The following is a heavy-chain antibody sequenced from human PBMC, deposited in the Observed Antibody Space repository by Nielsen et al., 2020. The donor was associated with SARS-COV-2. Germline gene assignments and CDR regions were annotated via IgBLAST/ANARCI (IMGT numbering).Heavy chain of an antibody. J-gene: IGHJ6*02. CDR2: MNPNSGNT. V-gene: IGHV1-8*01. Sequence: ASVKVSCKASGYTFTSYDINWVRQATGQGLEWMGWMNPNSGNTGYAQKFQGRVTMTRNTSISTAYMELSSLRSEDTAMYYCARDSFEHYYYYGMDVWGQGTTVTVSS. CDR1: GYTFTSYD. CDR3: ARDSFEHYYYYGMDV.